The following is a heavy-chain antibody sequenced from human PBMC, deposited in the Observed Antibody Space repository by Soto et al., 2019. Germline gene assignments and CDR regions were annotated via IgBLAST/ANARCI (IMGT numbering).Heavy chain of an antibody. CDR3: AREGRGYSLDFDY. J-gene: IGHJ4*02. CDR2: INPNSGGT. D-gene: IGHD2-21*01. V-gene: IGHV1-2*02. CDR1: GYTFSGYY. Sequence: QVQLVQSGAEVKKPGASVKVSCKASGYTFSGYYAHWVRQAPGQGLEWMGWINPNSGGTNYAQKFQGRVTMTRDTSISTAYMELSSLTSDDTAVYYCAREGRGYSLDFDYWGQGTLVTVSS.